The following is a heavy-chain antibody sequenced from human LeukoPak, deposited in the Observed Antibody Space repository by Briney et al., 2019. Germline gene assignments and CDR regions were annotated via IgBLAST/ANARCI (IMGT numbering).Heavy chain of an antibody. V-gene: IGHV4-59*01. CDR1: VGSISSYY. CDR3: AGAAEYNWFDP. J-gene: IGHJ5*02. CDR2: IYYSGST. Sequence: SETLSLTCTVSVGSISSYYWNWIRQPPGKGLEWSGYIYYSGSTNYNPSLKSRVTISVDTSKNQFSLKLNSVTAADTAVYYCAGAAEYNWFDPWGQGTLVTVSS.